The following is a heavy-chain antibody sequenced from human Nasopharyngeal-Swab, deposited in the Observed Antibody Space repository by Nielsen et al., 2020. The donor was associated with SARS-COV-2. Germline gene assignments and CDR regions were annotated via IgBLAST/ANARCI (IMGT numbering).Heavy chain of an antibody. CDR2: IIPSNGRT. Sequence: ASAKVSCKASGYTFTNYPINWVRQAPGQGLEWLGWIIPSNGRTYYVTRYQGRITMTTDTSTSTAHMELRSLTGDDTAVYYCARVPSLWGQGTLVTVSS. V-gene: IGHV1-18*01. J-gene: IGHJ4*02. CDR1: GYTFTNYP. CDR3: ARVPSL.